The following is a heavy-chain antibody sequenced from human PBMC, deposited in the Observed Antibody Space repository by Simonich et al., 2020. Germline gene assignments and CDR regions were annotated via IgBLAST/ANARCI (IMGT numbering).Heavy chain of an antibody. J-gene: IGHJ4*02. D-gene: IGHD1-1*01. CDR2: ISSSSSYI. V-gene: IGHV3-21*01. CDR3: ARANERDY. CDR1: GFTFSSYS. Sequence: EVQLVESGGGLVKPGGSLRLSCAASGFTFSSYSMNWVRQAPGKWVGWVSTISSSSSYIYYADSVKGRFTISRDNAKNSLYLQMNSLRAEDTAVYYCARANERDYWGQGTLVTVSS.